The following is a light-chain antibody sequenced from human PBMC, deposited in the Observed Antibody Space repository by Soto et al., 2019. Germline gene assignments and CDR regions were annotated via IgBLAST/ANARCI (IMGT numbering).Light chain of an antibody. V-gene: IGLV1-47*01. J-gene: IGLJ1*01. CDR1: ISNIGSNP. CDR2: RNN. CDR3: AAWDDRLSAYV. Sequence: QSVLTQRPSASATPGQRVTISCSGGISNIGSNPVYWHQHLPGTAPKLLVYRNNQRPSGVPDRFSDSKSGTSAFLAISGLRSEDEADYYCAAWDDRLSAYVFGTGTKVTVL.